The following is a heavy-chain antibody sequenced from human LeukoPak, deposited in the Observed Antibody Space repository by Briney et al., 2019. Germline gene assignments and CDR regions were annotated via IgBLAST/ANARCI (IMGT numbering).Heavy chain of an antibody. J-gene: IGHJ4*02. D-gene: IGHD6-19*01. CDR2: ISGSGGST. CDR3: AKDSSFSQWLVILGYLDY. Sequence: GGSLRLSCAASGFTFSSYAMSWVRQAPGKGLEWVSAISGSGGSTYYADSVKGRFTISRDNSKNTLYLQMNSLRAEDTAVYYCAKDSSFSQWLVILGYLDYWGQGTLVTVSS. V-gene: IGHV3-23*01. CDR1: GFTFSSYA.